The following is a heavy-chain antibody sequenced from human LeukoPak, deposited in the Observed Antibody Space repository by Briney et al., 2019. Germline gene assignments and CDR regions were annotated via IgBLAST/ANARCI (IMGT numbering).Heavy chain of an antibody. CDR2: IWYDGSNK. D-gene: IGHD4-23*01. J-gene: IGHJ4*02. CDR1: GFTFSSYG. Sequence: GGSLRLSCAASGFTFSSYGMHWVRQAPGKGLEWVAVIWYDGSNKYYADSVEGRFTISRDNSKNTLYLQMNSLRAEDTAVYYCARSHYGGSYYFDYWGQGTLVTVSS. CDR3: ARSHYGGSYYFDY. V-gene: IGHV3-33*01.